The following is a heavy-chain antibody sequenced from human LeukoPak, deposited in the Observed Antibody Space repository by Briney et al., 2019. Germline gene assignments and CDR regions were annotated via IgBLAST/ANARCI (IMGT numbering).Heavy chain of an antibody. CDR3: VRLNSVGVLSINWFEP. J-gene: IGHJ5*02. Sequence: SETLTLTCAASGGSISSSNYYWGWIRQPPGKGLEWIGSTLYSGDTHSNPSFKSRATLSADTSKKQFSLKVTYVTAADTAGYYCVRLNSVGVLSINWFEPWGKGTLVTVSS. CDR2: TLYSGDT. CDR1: GGSISSSNYY. D-gene: IGHD3-3*01. V-gene: IGHV4-39*07.